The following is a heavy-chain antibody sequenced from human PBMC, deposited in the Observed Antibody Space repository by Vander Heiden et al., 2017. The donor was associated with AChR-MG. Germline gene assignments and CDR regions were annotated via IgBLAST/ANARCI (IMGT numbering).Heavy chain of an antibody. CDR1: GFTFRHDW. V-gene: IGHV3-15*01. CDR3: TTGKYRPWD. Sequence: EVKLVESGGGLVKPGESLRLTCAASGFTFRHDWMSWVRQAPGKGLEWVGHFKRKTDGRTTDYAAPVKGRFTISRDDSKATVFLQMNSLKTEDTAVYYCTTGKYRPWDWGQGTLVTVSS. J-gene: IGHJ4*02. CDR2: FKRKTDGRTT. D-gene: IGHD1-1*01.